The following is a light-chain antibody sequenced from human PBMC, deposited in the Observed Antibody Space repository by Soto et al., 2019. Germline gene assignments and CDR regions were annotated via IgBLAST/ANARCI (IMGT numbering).Light chain of an antibody. V-gene: IGLV2-11*01. J-gene: IGLJ3*02. CDR1: SSDVGGYNY. Sequence: QSALTQPRSVSGSPGQSVTISCTGTSSDVGGYNYVSWYQHHPGKAPKLLIYDVSRRPSGVPDRFSGSKSGNTASLAISGLQAEDEADYYCCSYAGSYTLVFCGGTKLTVL. CDR2: DVS. CDR3: CSYAGSYTLV.